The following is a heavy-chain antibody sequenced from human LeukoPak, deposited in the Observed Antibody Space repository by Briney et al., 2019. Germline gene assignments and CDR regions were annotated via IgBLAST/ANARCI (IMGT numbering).Heavy chain of an antibody. CDR3: AREFFESWGSYREAFDI. V-gene: IGHV4-39*02. J-gene: IGHJ3*02. CDR2: IYYSGNT. Sequence: PSETLSLTCTVSGVSISSSNSYWGWIRQPPGKGLEWIGSIYYSGNTYYNASLKSQVSISIDTSKNQFSLRLTSVTAADTAVYYCAREFFESWGSYREAFDIWGQGTMVTVSS. CDR1: GVSISSSNSY. D-gene: IGHD1-26*01.